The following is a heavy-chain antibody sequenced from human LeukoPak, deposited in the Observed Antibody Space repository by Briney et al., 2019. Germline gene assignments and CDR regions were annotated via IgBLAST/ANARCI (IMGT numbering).Heavy chain of an antibody. CDR1: GGSISSSSYD. D-gene: IGHD6-19*01. J-gene: IGHJ5*02. V-gene: IGHV4-39*01. CDR3: ARAVAGPFNWFDP. CDR2: IYYSGST. Sequence: PSETLSLTCTVSGGSISSSSYDWGWIRQPPGKGLEWIGSIYYSGSTYYNPSRKSRFTISVDTSKNQFSLQLNSVTPEDTAVYYCARAVAGPFNWFDPWGQGTLVTVSS.